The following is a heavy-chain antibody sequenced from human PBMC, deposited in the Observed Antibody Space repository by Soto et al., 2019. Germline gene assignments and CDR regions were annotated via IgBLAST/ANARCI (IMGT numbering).Heavy chain of an antibody. J-gene: IGHJ3*02. CDR2: ISGSGGST. V-gene: IGHV3-23*01. Sequence: GGSLRLSCAASGFTFSSYAMSWVRQAPGKGLEWVSAISGSGGSTYYADSVKGRFTISRDNSKNTLYLQMNSLRAEDTAVYYCAKDSNIVVVPAAISVPDAFDIWGQGTMVTVSS. CDR3: AKDSNIVVVPAAISVPDAFDI. D-gene: IGHD2-2*01. CDR1: GFTFSSYA.